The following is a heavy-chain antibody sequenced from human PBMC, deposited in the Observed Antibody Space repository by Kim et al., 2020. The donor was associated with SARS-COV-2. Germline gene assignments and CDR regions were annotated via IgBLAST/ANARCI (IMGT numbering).Heavy chain of an antibody. J-gene: IGHJ4*02. D-gene: IGHD4-17*01. CDR2: I. V-gene: IGHV3-48*03. CDR3: ARVDYGEPFDY. Sequence: IYYADSVKSRFTISRDNAKNSLYLQMNSLRAEDTAVYYCARVDYGEPFDYWGQGTLVTVSS.